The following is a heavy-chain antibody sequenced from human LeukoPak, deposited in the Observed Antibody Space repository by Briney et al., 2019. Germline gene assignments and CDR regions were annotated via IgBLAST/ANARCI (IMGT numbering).Heavy chain of an antibody. Sequence: SETLSLTCAVSGYSISSGYYWGWIRQPPGKGLEWIGSIYHSGSTYYNPSLKSRVTISVDTSKNQFSLKLSSVTAADTAVYYCARDQHYYGSGSYSGMNYYYYYMGVWGKGTTVTVSS. D-gene: IGHD3-10*01. CDR1: GYSISSGYY. J-gene: IGHJ6*03. CDR2: IYHSGST. CDR3: ARDQHYYGSGSYSGMNYYYYYMGV. V-gene: IGHV4-38-2*02.